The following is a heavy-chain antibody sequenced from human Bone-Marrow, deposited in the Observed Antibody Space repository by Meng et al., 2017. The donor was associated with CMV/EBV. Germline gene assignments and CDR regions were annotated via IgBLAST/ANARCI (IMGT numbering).Heavy chain of an antibody. J-gene: IGHJ4*02. CDR2: INHSGFT. D-gene: IGHD3-10*01. V-gene: IGHV4-34*01. Sequence: SETLSLTCGVYGGSFSGYYWSWIRQPPGKGLEWIGEINHSGFTNYNPSLKSRVTISADTSKNQFSLKLSSVTAADTGVYYCARGPNYGSGSYYSDWGQGTLVTVSS. CDR1: GGSFSGYY. CDR3: ARGPNYGSGSYYSD.